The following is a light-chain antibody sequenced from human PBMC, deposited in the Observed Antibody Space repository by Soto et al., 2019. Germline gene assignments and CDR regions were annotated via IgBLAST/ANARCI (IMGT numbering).Light chain of an antibody. J-gene: IGLJ1*01. CDR2: EVS. Sequence: QSVLTQPASVSGSPGQSITISCTGTSSDVGAYNYVSWYQQHPGKAPKLMIYEVSNRPSGVSNRFSGSKSDNTASLTISGLQAEDEADYYCSSYTSSSTLVFGTGTQLTVL. CDR1: SSDVGAYNY. V-gene: IGLV2-14*01. CDR3: SSYTSSSTLV.